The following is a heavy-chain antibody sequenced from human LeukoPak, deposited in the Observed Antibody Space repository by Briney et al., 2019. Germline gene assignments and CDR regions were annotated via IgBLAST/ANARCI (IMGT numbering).Heavy chain of an antibody. V-gene: IGHV1-8*01. CDR2: MNPNSGNT. Sequence: ASVKVSCKASGYTFTSYDVNWARQATGQGLEWMGWMNPNSGNTGYAQKFQGRVTMTRNTSISTAYMELSSLRSEDTAVYYCARSPLWFEYYYYGMDVWGQGTTVTVSS. D-gene: IGHD3-10*01. CDR1: GYTFTSYD. CDR3: ARSPLWFEYYYYGMDV. J-gene: IGHJ6*02.